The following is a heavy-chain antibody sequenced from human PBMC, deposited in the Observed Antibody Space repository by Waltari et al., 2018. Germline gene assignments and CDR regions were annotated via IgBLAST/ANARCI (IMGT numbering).Heavy chain of an antibody. J-gene: IGHJ4*02. CDR3: ARGRGTGYLQY. D-gene: IGHD6-13*01. Sequence: ETLSLTCAVYGGSFSGYYWSWIRQPPGKGLEWIGEINHSGSTNYNPSLKSRVTISVDTSKNQFSLKLSSVTAADTAVYYCARGRGTGYLQYWGQGTLVTVSS. CDR2: INHSGST. V-gene: IGHV4-34*01. CDR1: GGSFSGYY.